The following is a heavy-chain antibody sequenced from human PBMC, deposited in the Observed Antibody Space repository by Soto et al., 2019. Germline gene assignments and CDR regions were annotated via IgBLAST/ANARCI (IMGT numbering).Heavy chain of an antibody. J-gene: IGHJ4*02. CDR1: GGTFYTYT. CDR3: ASIPRYSFPTSDDLDS. D-gene: IGHD5-18*01. V-gene: IGHV1-69*15. CDR2: ITPIYPTT. Sequence: QVQLVQSGAEVRKPGSSVQVSCKASGGTFYTYTFSWVRQAPGQGLEWMGSITPIYPTTNYAEKFQGRLTVTEDCSTNTAYIELNSLTSEDTAVYYCASIPRYSFPTSDDLDSWGQGTLVTVSS.